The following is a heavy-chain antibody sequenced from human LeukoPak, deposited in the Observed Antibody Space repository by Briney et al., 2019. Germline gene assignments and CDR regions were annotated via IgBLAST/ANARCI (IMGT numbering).Heavy chain of an antibody. J-gene: IGHJ4*02. D-gene: IGHD3-9*01. CDR1: GFTFSSYV. CDR2: ISGSGGST. Sequence: GGSLRLSCAASGFTFSSYVMNWVRQAPGKGLEWVSAISGSGGSTYYADSVKGRFTISRDNSKNTLYLQMNSLRAEDTAVYYCAKTPHYDTLTGYFKQGYYFDYWGQGTLVTVSS. V-gene: IGHV3-23*01. CDR3: AKTPHYDTLTGYFKQGYYFDY.